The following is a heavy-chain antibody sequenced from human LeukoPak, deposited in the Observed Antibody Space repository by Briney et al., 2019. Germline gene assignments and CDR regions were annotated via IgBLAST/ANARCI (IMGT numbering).Heavy chain of an antibody. V-gene: IGHV3-30*02. J-gene: IGHJ5*02. CDR3: AKNFDFWSGLGFNWFDP. Sequence: PGRSLRLSCAASGFTFSSYGMHWVRQAPGKGLEWVAFIRYDGSNKYYADSVKGRFTISRDNSKNTLYLQMNSLRAEDTAVYYCAKNFDFWSGLGFNWFDPWGQGTLVTVSS. CDR2: IRYDGSNK. D-gene: IGHD3-3*01. CDR1: GFTFSSYG.